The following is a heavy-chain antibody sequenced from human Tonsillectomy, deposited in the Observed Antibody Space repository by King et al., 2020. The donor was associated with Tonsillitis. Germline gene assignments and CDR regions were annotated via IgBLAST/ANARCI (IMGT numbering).Heavy chain of an antibody. CDR2: ISYDGSNK. V-gene: IGHV3-30*04. CDR3: ASEGIAAALGTLDY. J-gene: IGHJ4*02. CDR1: GFTFSSFP. Sequence: VQLVESGGGVVQPGRSLRLSCAASGFTFSSFPMHWVRQAPGKGLEWVAVISYDGSNKHYTDSVKGRFTISRDNSKNTLYLQMNSLRADDTAVYYCASEGIAAALGTLDYWGQGTLVTVSS. D-gene: IGHD6-25*01.